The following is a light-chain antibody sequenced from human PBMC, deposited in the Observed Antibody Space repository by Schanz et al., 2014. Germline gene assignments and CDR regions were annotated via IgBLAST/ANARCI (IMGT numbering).Light chain of an antibody. Sequence: EIVMTQSPATLSVSPGDRATLSCRASLSVSTNLAWYQQIPGQAPRLLIYGALSRAGGIPDRFSGSGSGTDFSLTIGRLEPEDYAVYYCQQYGSSPRTFGQGTKVEI. CDR3: QQYGSSPRT. J-gene: IGKJ1*01. CDR2: GAL. CDR1: LSVSTN. V-gene: IGKV3-20*01.